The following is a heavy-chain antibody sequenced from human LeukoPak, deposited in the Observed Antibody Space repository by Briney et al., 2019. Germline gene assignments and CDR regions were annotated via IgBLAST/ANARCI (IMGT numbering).Heavy chain of an antibody. J-gene: IGHJ4*02. D-gene: IGHD6-19*01. CDR1: GGSISSSSYY. CDR3: AISPGAGTAGYFDY. V-gene: IGHV4-39*01. CDR2: IYYSGST. Sequence: PSETLSLTCTVSGGSISSSSYYWGWIRQPPGKGLEWIGSIYYSGSTYYNPSLKSRVTISVDTSKNQFSLKLSSVTAADTAVYYCAISPGAGTAGYFDYWGQGTLVTVSS.